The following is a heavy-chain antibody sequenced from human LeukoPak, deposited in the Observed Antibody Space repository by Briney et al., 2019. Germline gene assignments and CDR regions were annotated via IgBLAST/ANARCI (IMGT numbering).Heavy chain of an antibody. V-gene: IGHV1-18*01. D-gene: IGHD2-15*01. CDR2: ISAYNGNT. Sequence: VASVKVSCKASGYTSTSYGISWVRQAPGQGLEWMGWISAYNGNTNYAQKLQGRVTMTTDTSTSTAYMELRSLRSDDTAVYYCATMVVAATLDYWGQGTLVTVSS. CDR1: GYTSTSYG. CDR3: ATMVVAATLDY. J-gene: IGHJ4*02.